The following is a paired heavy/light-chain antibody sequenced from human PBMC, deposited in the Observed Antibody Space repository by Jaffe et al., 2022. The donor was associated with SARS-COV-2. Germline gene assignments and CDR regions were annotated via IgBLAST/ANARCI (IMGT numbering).Heavy chain of an antibody. J-gene: IGHJ5*02. Sequence: EVQLLESGGGLVQPGGSLRLSCAASGSIFSSYAMSWVRKAPGKGLEWVSGISGSGDTTYYADSVKGRFNISRDNSKKTIYLQMNSLRAEDTAVYYCARGSSWLPEGSWGQGTLVTVSS. CDR2: ISGSGDTT. CDR1: GSIFSSYA. CDR3: ARGSSWLPEGS. V-gene: IGHV3-23*01. D-gene: IGHD6-13*01.
Light chain of an antibody. Sequence: DIVMTQSPDSLAVSLGERATINCKSSQNVLHNSDNKNYLAWYQQKPGQPPKLLIYWASTRESGVPDRFSGSGSGTDFTLTISSLQAEDVAVYYCQQYYSSLYTFGQGTKLEIK. V-gene: IGKV4-1*01. CDR1: QNVLHNSDNKNY. CDR2: WAS. CDR3: QQYYSSLYT. J-gene: IGKJ2*01.